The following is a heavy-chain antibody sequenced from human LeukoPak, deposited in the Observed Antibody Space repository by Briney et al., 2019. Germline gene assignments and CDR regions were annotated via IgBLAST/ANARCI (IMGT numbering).Heavy chain of an antibody. Sequence: GGSLRLSCAASGFTFSSYAMHWVRQAPGKGLEWVAVISYDGSNKYYADSVKGRFTISRDNSKNTLYLQMNSLRAEDTAVYYCGRVGDGYNDNYWGQGTLVTVSS. CDR3: GRVGDGYNDNY. CDR1: GFTFSSYA. D-gene: IGHD5-24*01. J-gene: IGHJ4*02. CDR2: ISYDGSNK. V-gene: IGHV3-30*14.